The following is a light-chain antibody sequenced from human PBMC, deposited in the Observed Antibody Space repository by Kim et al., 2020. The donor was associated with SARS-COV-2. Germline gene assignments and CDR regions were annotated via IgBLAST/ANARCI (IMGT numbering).Light chain of an antibody. CDR3: CSYAGTSPYV. V-gene: IGLV2-23*01. CDR2: EGS. Sequence: QSALTQPASVSGSPGQSITISCTGTSSDVGSYNLVSWYQQHPGKAPKLMIYEGSKRPSGVSNRFSGSKSGNTASLTISGLQAEDEADYYCCSYAGTSPYVFGTATKVTVL. J-gene: IGLJ1*01. CDR1: SSDVGSYNL.